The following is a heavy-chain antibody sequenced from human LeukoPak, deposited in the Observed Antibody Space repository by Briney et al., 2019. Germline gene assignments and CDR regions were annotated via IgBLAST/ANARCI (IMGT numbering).Heavy chain of an antibody. CDR1: GFTFSSYG. J-gene: IGHJ4*02. V-gene: IGHV3-30*02. Sequence: PGGSLRLSCAASGFTFSSYGMHWVRQAPGKGLEWVAFIRYDGSNKYYADSVKGRFTISRDNSKNTLYLQMNSLRAEDTAVYYCAKATSRGVKVGDDWGQGTLVTVSS. CDR2: IRYDGSNK. CDR3: AKATSRGVKVGDD. D-gene: IGHD3-10*01.